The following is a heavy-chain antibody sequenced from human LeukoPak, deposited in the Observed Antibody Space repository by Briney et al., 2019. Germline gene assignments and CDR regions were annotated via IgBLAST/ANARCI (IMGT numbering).Heavy chain of an antibody. V-gene: IGHV3-9*01. D-gene: IGHD3-9*01. CDR3: AKGNPDWSIGY. Sequence: PGGSLRLSCAASGFTFDDCDMHWVRQAPGKGLEWVAGISSNSGSIGYADSVGGRFTISRDNAKNSVYLQMNSLRAEDTALYYCAKGNPDWSIGYWGQGTLVTVSA. CDR2: ISSNSGSI. CDR1: GFTFDDCD. J-gene: IGHJ4*02.